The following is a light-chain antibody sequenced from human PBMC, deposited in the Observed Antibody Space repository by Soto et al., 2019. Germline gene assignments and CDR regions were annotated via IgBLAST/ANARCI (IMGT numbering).Light chain of an antibody. V-gene: IGKV3-15*01. CDR2: GAS. CDR3: QQYDKWPHT. CDR1: QNLNRN. Sequence: EMVMTQSPATLSVSPGERATLSSRASQNLNRNLAWYQQQPGQAPRLLIYGASTRATGIPARFSGSGSGTDFTLTISSLQSEDFAVYYCQQYDKWPHTFGQGTKLEIK. J-gene: IGKJ2*01.